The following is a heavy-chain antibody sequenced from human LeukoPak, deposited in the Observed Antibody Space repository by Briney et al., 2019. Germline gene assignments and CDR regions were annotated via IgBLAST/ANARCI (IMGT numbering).Heavy chain of an antibody. J-gene: IGHJ4*02. CDR3: ARDRSGSYSWDY. D-gene: IGHD1-26*01. V-gene: IGHV3-72*01. CDR1: GFMSSVY. CDR2: SRSKDHGYIT. Sequence: PGGSLRLSCAASGFMSSVYMDWVRQAPGKGLDGVGRSRSKDHGYITEYAPSVKGRFTISRDESKNSLYLKMNSLKIDDTAVYFCARDRSGSYSWDYWGQGTLVTVSS.